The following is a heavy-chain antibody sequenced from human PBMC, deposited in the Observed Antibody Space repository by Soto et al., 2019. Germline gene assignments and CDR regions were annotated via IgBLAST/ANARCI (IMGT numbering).Heavy chain of an antibody. CDR3: ARASLNSVVIEHDAFDI. CDR2: INWNGGST. CDR1: GFTFDDYG. V-gene: IGHV3-20*04. D-gene: IGHD3-22*01. J-gene: IGHJ3*02. Sequence: PGGSLRLSCAASGFTFDDYGMSWVRQAPGKGLEWVSGINWNGGSTGYADSVKGRFTISRDNAKNSLYLQMNSLRAEDTALYFCARASLNSVVIEHDAFDIWGQGTMVTVSS.